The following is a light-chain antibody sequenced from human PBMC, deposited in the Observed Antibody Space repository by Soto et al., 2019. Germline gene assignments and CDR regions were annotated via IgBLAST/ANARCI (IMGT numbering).Light chain of an antibody. CDR3: LLDFRYFWA. CDR1: QSVSSN. J-gene: IGKJ1*01. CDR2: GAS. Sequence: EIVMTQSPATLSVSPGERATLSCRASQSVSSNLAWYQQKPGQAPRLLIYGASTRATGIPARFSGSGSGTEFTLTISSLQSEDFATYYCLLDFRYFWAFGQGTKVEIK. V-gene: IGKV3-15*01.